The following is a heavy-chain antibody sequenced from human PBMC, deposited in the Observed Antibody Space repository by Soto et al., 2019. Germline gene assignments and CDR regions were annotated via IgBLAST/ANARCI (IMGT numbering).Heavy chain of an antibody. CDR1: GYTFTNYW. J-gene: IGHJ4*02. CDR2: IYPHDSDT. V-gene: IGHV5-51*01. Sequence: GESLKISCEASGYTFTNYWIGWVRQMPGTGLEWMGIIYPHDSDTRYSPSFQDQVTMTVDKSIGTAYLHRSSQKATDTAMYNCVRHSGKIESSVVPRSFDYWGQGTLVTVSS. CDR3: VRHSGKIESSVVPRSFDY. D-gene: IGHD2-21*01.